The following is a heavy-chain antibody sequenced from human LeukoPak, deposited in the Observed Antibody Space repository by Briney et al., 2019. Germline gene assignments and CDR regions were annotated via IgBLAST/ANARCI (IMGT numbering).Heavy chain of an antibody. CDR3: AKQPHRMAAPGAPFDY. D-gene: IGHD5-24*01. CDR2: ISGSGGST. V-gene: IGHV3-23*01. J-gene: IGHJ4*02. CDR1: GFTFSSYA. Sequence: PGGSLRLSCAASGFTFSSYAMSWVRQAPGKGLEWVSAISGSGGSTYYADSVKGRFTISRDNSKNTLYLQMNSLRAEDTAVYYCAKQPHRMAAPGAPFDYWGQGTLVTVSS.